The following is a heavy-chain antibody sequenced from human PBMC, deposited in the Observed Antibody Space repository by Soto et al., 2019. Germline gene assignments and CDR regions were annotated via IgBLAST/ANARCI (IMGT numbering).Heavy chain of an antibody. Sequence: GESLKISCAASGFTFSSYAMSWVRQAPGKGLEWVSAISGSGGSTYYADSVKGRFTISRDNSKNTLYLQMNSLRAEDTAVYYCAKLRIVGAPNGDYWGQGTLVTVSS. CDR3: AKLRIVGAPNGDY. CDR2: ISGSGGST. J-gene: IGHJ4*02. V-gene: IGHV3-23*01. D-gene: IGHD1-26*01. CDR1: GFTFSSYA.